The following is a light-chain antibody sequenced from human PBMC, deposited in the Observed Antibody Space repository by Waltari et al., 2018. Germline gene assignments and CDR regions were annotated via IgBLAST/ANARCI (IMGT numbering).Light chain of an antibody. CDR3: QQYGSSPPGT. Sequence: EIVLTPSPGPLSLSPGERATLSCRASQSVSSSYLAWYQQKPGQAPRLLIYGASSSATGIPDRFSGSGSGTDFTLTISRLEPEDFAVYYCQQYGSSPPGTFGQGTKLEIK. CDR1: QSVSSSY. J-gene: IGKJ2*01. V-gene: IGKV3-20*01. CDR2: GAS.